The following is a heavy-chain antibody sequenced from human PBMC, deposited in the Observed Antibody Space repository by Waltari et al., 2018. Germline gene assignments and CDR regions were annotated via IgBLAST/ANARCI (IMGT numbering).Heavy chain of an antibody. CDR2: INYNGNYK. J-gene: IGHJ5*02. CDR3: AKGDTLTTRFFDP. CDR1: VSSLHPYR. V-gene: IGHV3-21*01. D-gene: IGHD4-17*01. Sequence: EVQLVESGGGLVKLGGSLRLSCAASVSSLHPYRIIWVRQAPGKGLEWVSSINYNGNYKYYADSVTGRFTISRDGATNSLYLQMTNLRVEDTAVYYCAKGDTLTTRFFDPWGQGTLVTVSS.